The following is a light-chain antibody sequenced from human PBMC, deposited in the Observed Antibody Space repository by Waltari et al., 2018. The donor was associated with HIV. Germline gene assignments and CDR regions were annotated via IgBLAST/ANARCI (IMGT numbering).Light chain of an antibody. Sequence: QSALTQPASVSGSPGQSITIPCTGPSSDVGSYNLVSWYQHPPGKAPQRKIFEVTKRPSGVSKRFSGTKSGNTASLTISGLQADDEADYYCCSYAGSSAFVFGTGTKVTVL. V-gene: IGLV2-23*02. CDR2: EVT. CDR3: CSYAGSSAFV. J-gene: IGLJ1*01. CDR1: SSDVGSYNL.